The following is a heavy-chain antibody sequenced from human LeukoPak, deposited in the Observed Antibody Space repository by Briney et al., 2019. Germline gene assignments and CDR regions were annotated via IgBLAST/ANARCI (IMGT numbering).Heavy chain of an antibody. V-gene: IGHV4-59*01. Sequence: PSETLSLTCTVSGGSISSYYWSWIRQPPGKGLEWIGYIYYSGSTNYNPSLKSRVTISVDTSKNQFSLKLSSVTAADTAVYYCARGAFDIVVVPAAIVGNYYYYYMDVWGKGTTVTISS. D-gene: IGHD2-2*01. J-gene: IGHJ6*03. CDR1: GGSISSYY. CDR2: IYYSGST. CDR3: ARGAFDIVVVPAAIVGNYYYYYMDV.